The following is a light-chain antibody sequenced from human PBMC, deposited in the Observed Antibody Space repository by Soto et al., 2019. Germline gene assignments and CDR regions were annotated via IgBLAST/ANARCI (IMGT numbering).Light chain of an antibody. Sequence: QAVVTQTPSVSGAPGQRVTISCTGSSSDIGAGYDVHWYQQLPGTAPKLLIYGNNHRPSGVPDRFSGSKSGTSASLAITGLQAEDEAYYYCQSYDSSLSVVVFGGGTKLTVL. CDR3: QSYDSSLSVVV. V-gene: IGLV1-40*01. CDR1: SSDIGAGYD. J-gene: IGLJ2*01. CDR2: GNN.